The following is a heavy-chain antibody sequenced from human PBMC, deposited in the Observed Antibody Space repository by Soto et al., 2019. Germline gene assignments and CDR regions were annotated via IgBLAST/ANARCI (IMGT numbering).Heavy chain of an antibody. Sequence: EVQLVESGGGLVQPGGSLRLSCVASDFTFSYYWLHLVRQVPGKGLLWVSRIHSDGSSTTYADSVNGRFTISRDNDKNTLYLQMASLRVEDTAVYYCARGDVGAFDLWGQGTMVTVSS. CDR3: ARGDVGAFDL. CDR1: DFTFSYYW. V-gene: IGHV3-74*03. CDR2: IHSDGSST. D-gene: IGHD1-26*01. J-gene: IGHJ3*01.